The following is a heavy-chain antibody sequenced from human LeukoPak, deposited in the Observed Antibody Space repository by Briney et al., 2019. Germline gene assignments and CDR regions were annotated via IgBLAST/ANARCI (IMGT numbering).Heavy chain of an antibody. Sequence: GASVTVSCKASGYDFTSVGITWVRRAPGQGLEWMGWISPYSGNTRYAQKFQGRVAMTTDTSTTTAYMELRGLRFNDTAVYYCARAGSGSGWYFDYWGQGTLVTVSS. D-gene: IGHD6-19*01. V-gene: IGHV1-18*01. CDR3: ARAGSGSGWYFDY. CDR2: ISPYSGNT. CDR1: GYDFTSVG. J-gene: IGHJ4*02.